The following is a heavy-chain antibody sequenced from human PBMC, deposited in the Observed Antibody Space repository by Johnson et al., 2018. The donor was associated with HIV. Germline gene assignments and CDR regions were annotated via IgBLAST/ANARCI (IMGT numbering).Heavy chain of an antibody. Sequence: QEKLVESGGGLVKPGGSLRLSCAASGFTFSDYYMSWIRQAPGKGLEWVSYISSSGSIMYYVDSVKGRFTISRDTAKNSLYLQMNSLRAEDTAVYFCARVAYCGGDCYSRAHAFDIWGQGTMVTVSS. J-gene: IGHJ3*02. CDR2: ISSSGSIM. D-gene: IGHD2-21*01. V-gene: IGHV3-11*04. CDR1: GFTFSDYY. CDR3: ARVAYCGGDCYSRAHAFDI.